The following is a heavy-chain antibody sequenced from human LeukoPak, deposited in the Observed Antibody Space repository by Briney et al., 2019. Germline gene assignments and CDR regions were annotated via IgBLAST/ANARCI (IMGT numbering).Heavy chain of an antibody. Sequence: ASVKVSCKASGYTFTSYGIHWLRQAPGQRPEWMGWINTGNGDTKYSQKFQGRATITRDTSASTAYMDLSSLRSEDTALYYCARDSTLAWGDCWFDPWGQGTLVTVSS. V-gene: IGHV1-3*04. CDR3: ARDSTLAWGDCWFDP. CDR2: INTGNGDT. D-gene: IGHD3/OR15-3a*01. J-gene: IGHJ5*02. CDR1: GYTFTSYG.